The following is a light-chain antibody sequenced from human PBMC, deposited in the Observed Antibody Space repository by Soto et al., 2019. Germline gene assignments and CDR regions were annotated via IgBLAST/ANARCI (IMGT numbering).Light chain of an antibody. CDR1: SSDVGAYNY. CDR3: SSHAGSTNVV. Sequence: QSALTQPPSASGSPGQSVTISCTGTSSDVGAYNYVSWYQQHPGKAPKLVIYEVTKRPSGVPDRFSGSKSGNTASLTVFGLQAEDEADYYCSSHAGSTNVVFGGGTKVTVL. CDR2: EVT. V-gene: IGLV2-8*01. J-gene: IGLJ2*01.